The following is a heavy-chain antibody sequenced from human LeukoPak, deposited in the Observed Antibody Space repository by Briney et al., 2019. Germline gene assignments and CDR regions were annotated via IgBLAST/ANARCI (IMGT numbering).Heavy chain of an antibody. Sequence: ASVKVSCKASGYTFTGYYMHWVRQAPGQGLEWMGWINPNSGGTNYAQKFQGRVTMTRDTSTSTVYMEPSSLRSEDTAVYYCARGYSGSYHYFDYWGQGTLVTVSS. CDR3: ARGYSGSYHYFDY. D-gene: IGHD1-26*01. CDR1: GYTFTGYY. V-gene: IGHV1-2*02. CDR2: INPNSGGT. J-gene: IGHJ4*02.